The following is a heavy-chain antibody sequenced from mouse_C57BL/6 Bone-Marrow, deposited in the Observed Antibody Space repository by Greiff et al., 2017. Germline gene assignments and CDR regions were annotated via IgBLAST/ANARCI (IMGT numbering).Heavy chain of an antibody. CDR2: IYPGDGDT. V-gene: IGHV1-82*01. D-gene: IGHD2-1*01. CDR3: SRGLRFAY. J-gene: IGHJ3*01. Sequence: VQLKESGPELVKPGASVKISCKASGYAFSSSWMNWVKQRPGKGLEWIGRIYPGDGDTNYNGKFKGKATLTADKSSSTASMQLSSLTSEDSAVYFCSRGLRFAYWGQGTLVTVSA. CDR1: GYAFSSSW.